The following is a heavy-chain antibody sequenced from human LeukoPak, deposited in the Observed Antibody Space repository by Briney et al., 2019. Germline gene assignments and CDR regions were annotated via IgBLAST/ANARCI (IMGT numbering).Heavy chain of an antibody. V-gene: IGHV1-69*05. CDR2: TIPIFGTA. CDR3: ATDDYGDYNY. J-gene: IGHJ4*02. CDR1: GGTFSSYA. Sequence: ASVKVSCKASGGTFSSYAISWVRQAPGQGLEWMGRTIPIFGTANYAQKFQGRVTITTDESTSTAYMELSSLRSEDTAVYYCATDDYGDYNYWGQGTLVTVSS. D-gene: IGHD4-17*01.